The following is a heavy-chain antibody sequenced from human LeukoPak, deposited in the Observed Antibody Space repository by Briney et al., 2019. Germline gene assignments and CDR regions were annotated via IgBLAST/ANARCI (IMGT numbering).Heavy chain of an antibody. CDR3: ARDYYGDYPDY. V-gene: IGHV3-66*01. CDR2: IYSGGST. CDR1: GFTVSSNY. J-gene: IGHJ4*02. D-gene: IGHD4-17*01. Sequence: GGSLRLSCAASGFTVSSNYMSWVRQAPGKGLEWVSVIYSGGSTYYADSVKGRFTISRDNSKNTLYLQMNSLRAEDTAAYYCARDYYGDYPDYWGQGTLVTVSS.